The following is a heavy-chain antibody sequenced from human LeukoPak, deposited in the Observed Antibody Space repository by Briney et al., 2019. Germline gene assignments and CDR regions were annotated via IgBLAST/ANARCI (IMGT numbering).Heavy chain of an antibody. J-gene: IGHJ4*02. V-gene: IGHV3-74*01. Sequence: GGSLRLSCAASGFIFSRYWMHWVRQAPGKGLVWVSRINTAGSSKSSADSVKGRFTISSDNAKNTLYLQMNSLRADDTAVYYCARGRSTSSWYYFDYWGQGSLVTVSS. D-gene: IGHD6-13*01. CDR3: ARGRSTSSWYYFDY. CDR2: INTAGSSK. CDR1: GFIFSRYW.